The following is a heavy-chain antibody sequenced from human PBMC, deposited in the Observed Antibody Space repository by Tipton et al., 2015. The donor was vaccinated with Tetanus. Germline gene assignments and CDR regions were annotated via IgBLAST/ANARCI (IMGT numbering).Heavy chain of an antibody. D-gene: IGHD6-6*01. J-gene: IGHJ4*02. Sequence: TLSLTCTVSGDFITSTSYYWGWIRQPPGRGLEWIGYIYYTGNTYYNPSLKSRVTISVDTSKNQFSLKLTSVTAADTAVYFCAKRSVSARFDDWGQGTLVTVSS. V-gene: IGHV4-31*03. CDR2: IYYTGNT. CDR3: AKRSVSARFDD. CDR1: GDFITSTSYY.